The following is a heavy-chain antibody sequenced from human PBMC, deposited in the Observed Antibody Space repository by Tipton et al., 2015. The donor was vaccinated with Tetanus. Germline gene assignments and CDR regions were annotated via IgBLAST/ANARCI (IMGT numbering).Heavy chain of an antibody. CDR2: ISYSGST. V-gene: IGHV4-59*08. D-gene: IGHD3-9*01. CDR1: GGSLNNYY. Sequence: TLSLTCAVSGGSLNNYYWSWIRQPPGKGLEWIGYISYSGSTNSNPSLKSRVTISVDASKNQFSLELTSVTAADTVVYYCARHAGAGATIWGTDYWGQGTLVTVSS. CDR3: ARHAGAGATIWGTDY. J-gene: IGHJ4*02.